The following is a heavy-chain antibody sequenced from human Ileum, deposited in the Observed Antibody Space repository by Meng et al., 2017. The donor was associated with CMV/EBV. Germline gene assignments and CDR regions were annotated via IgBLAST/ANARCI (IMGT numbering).Heavy chain of an antibody. CDR3: ARESELLRFDH. CDR1: GDSVSTNNVA. J-gene: IGHJ4*02. D-gene: IGHD6-6*01. CDR2: TAYRSKWDY. Sequence: QIHMQQSGPGLVKPSQTLSLTFDISGDSVSTNNVAWNWIRQSPLRGLEWLGRTAYRSKWDYEYSVSVKSRITISPDTSKNQFSLQLRSVTPEDTAVYYCARESELLRFDHWGQGTLVTVSS. V-gene: IGHV6-1*01.